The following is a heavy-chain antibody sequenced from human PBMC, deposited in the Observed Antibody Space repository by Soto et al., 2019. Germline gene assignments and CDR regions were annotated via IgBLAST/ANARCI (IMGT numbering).Heavy chain of an antibody. J-gene: IGHJ3*02. CDR3: AKVQSPGPHDVFDI. CDR1: GFTFSSYG. Sequence: RRLSCAASGFTFSSYGMHWVRQAPGKGLEWVAVISYDGSNKYYADSVKGRFTISRDNSKNTLYLQMNSLRAEDTAVYYCAKVQSPGPHDVFDIWGQGTMVTVS. CDR2: ISYDGSNK. V-gene: IGHV3-30*18.